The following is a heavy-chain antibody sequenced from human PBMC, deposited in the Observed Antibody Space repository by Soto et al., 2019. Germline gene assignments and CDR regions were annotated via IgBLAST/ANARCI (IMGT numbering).Heavy chain of an antibody. J-gene: IGHJ4*02. CDR3: VRGRLTADY. CDR2: ISGSGGST. V-gene: IGHV3-20*04. Sequence: GGSLRLSCAASGFTFSSYAMTWVRQAPGKGLEWVSVISGSGGSTAYADSVKGRFTISRDNAKNSLYLQMNSLRAEDTALYYCVRGRLTADYWGQGALVTV. CDR1: GFTFSSYA. D-gene: IGHD1-20*01.